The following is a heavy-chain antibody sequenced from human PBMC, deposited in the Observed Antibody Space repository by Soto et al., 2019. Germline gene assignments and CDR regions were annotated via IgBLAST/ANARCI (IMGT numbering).Heavy chain of an antibody. D-gene: IGHD3-22*01. Sequence: QVQLVPSGAEVKKPGASAKVSCKASEYSFTSYYMHWVRRAPGQGLEWMGMIDPSGDNTGYPQKLQGRVTMTSDTSTSTVYMELSSLRSEDTAMYYCAATRGYSPPFDSWGQGTRVTVS. J-gene: IGHJ4*02. V-gene: IGHV1-46*01. CDR2: IDPSGDNT. CDR3: AATRGYSPPFDS. CDR1: EYSFTSYY.